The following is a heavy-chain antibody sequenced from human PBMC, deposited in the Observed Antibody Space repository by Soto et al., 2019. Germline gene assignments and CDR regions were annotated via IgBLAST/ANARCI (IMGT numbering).Heavy chain of an antibody. D-gene: IGHD3-3*02. J-gene: IGHJ4*02. V-gene: IGHV3-30-3*01. CDR3: ARATNRYELFSLVGY. Sequence: PGGSLRLSCAASGFTFSSYAMHWVRQAPGKGLEWVAVISYDGSNKYYADSVKGRFTISRDNSKNTLYLQMNSLRAEDTAVYYCARATNRYELFSLVGYWGQGTLVTVSS. CDR1: GFTFSSYA. CDR2: ISYDGSNK.